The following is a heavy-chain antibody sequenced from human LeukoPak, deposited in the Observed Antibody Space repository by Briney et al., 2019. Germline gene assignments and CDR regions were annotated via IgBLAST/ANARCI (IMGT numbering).Heavy chain of an antibody. D-gene: IGHD3-22*01. Sequence: GGSLRLSCAASGFTFSSYWMSWVRQAPGKGLEWVANIKKDGSEKYYVDSVKGRFTISRDNAKTSLYLQMNSLRAGDTALYYCAKDIRGTMKSGCFDYWGQGTLVTVSS. CDR3: AKDIRGTMKSGCFDY. CDR1: GFTFSSYW. J-gene: IGHJ4*02. CDR2: IKKDGSEK. V-gene: IGHV3-7*03.